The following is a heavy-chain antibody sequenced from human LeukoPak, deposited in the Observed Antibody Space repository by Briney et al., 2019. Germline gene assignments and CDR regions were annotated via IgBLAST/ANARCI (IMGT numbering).Heavy chain of an antibody. CDR2: LSYDGSNK. Sequence: GGSLRLSCAASGFTFSSYCMHWVRQAPGKGLEWVAILSYDGSNKYYADSVKGRFTISRDNSKNTLFLQMNSLRAEDTALYYCARHPGGFTGIVNYYYMDVWGKGTTVTVSS. CDR1: GFTFSSYC. CDR3: ARHPGGFTGIVNYYYMDV. D-gene: IGHD1-26*01. V-gene: IGHV3-30*03. J-gene: IGHJ6*03.